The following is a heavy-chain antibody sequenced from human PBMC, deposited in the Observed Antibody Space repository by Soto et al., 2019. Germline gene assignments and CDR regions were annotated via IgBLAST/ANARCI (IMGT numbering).Heavy chain of an antibody. Sequence: SETLSLTCTVSGGSISSSSYYWGWVRQPPGKGLEWIGSIYYSGSTYYNPSLKSRVTISVDTSKNQFSLKLSSVTAADTAVYYCARGYDFWSGYYYYYYYGMDVWGQGTTVTVSS. D-gene: IGHD3-3*01. V-gene: IGHV4-39*01. CDR1: GGSISSSSYY. J-gene: IGHJ6*02. CDR2: IYYSGST. CDR3: ARGYDFWSGYYYYYYYGMDV.